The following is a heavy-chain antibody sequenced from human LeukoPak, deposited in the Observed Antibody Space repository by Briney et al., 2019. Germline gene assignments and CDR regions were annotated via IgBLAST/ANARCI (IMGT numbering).Heavy chain of an antibody. J-gene: IGHJ4*02. CDR3: ARAYYYDSSGYYSYFDY. CDR2: IYPGDSDT. D-gene: IGHD3-22*01. Sequence: GESLKISCQGSGYSFTSYWIGWVRQMPGKGLEWMGIIYPGDSDTRYSPSFQGQVTISADKSISTAYLQWSSLKASDTAMYYCARAYYYDSSGYYSYFDYWGQGTLVTVSS. CDR1: GYSFTSYW. V-gene: IGHV5-51*01.